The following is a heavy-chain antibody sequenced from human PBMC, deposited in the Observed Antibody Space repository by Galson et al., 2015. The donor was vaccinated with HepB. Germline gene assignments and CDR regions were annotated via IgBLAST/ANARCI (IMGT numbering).Heavy chain of an antibody. Sequence: QSGAEVKKPGESLKISCKGSGYSFTSYWIGWVRQMPGKGLEWMGIIYPGDSDTRYSPSFQGQVTISADKSISTAYLQWSSLKASDTAMYYCARDPSSLMDGSGSYYLEGMDVWGQGTTVTVSS. D-gene: IGHD3-10*01. CDR2: IYPGDSDT. J-gene: IGHJ6*02. V-gene: IGHV5-51*03. CDR1: GYSFTSYW. CDR3: ARDPSSLMDGSGSYYLEGMDV.